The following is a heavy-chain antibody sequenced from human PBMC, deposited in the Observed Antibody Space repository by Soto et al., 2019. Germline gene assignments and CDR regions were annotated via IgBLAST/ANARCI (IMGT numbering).Heavy chain of an antibody. Sequence: PGGSLRLSCSASGFTFSSYAMHWVRQAPGKGLEYVSAISSNGGSTYYADSVKGRFTISRDNSKNTLYLQMSSLRAGDTAVYYCVKGKRLWLRWPGGMDVWGQGTTVTVSS. J-gene: IGHJ6*02. CDR3: VKGKRLWLRWPGGMDV. D-gene: IGHD5-12*01. CDR2: ISSNGGST. V-gene: IGHV3-64D*06. CDR1: GFTFSSYA.